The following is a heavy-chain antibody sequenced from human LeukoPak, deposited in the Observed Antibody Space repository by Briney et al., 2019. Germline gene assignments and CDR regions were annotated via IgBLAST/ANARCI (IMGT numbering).Heavy chain of an antibody. CDR2: INRSGST. CDR1: GGSFTGYY. D-gene: IGHD1-14*01. J-gene: IGHJ6*03. CDR3: ARASSEPVISGYMDV. V-gene: IGHV4-34*01. Sequence: RPSETLSLTCAVYGGSFTGYYWRWIRQPPGKGLEWIGEINRSGSTNYNPSFKRRVTISIDTSKNQFFLKLSSVTAADTAVYYCARASSEPVISGYMDVWGKGTTVTVSS.